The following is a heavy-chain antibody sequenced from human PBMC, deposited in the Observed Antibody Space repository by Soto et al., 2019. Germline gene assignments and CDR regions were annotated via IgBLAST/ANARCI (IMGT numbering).Heavy chain of an antibody. Sequence: PGGSLRLFCTASGFTFTSYAMSWVRQGPGKGLEWVSSRTGDLLYADSVKGRFTISRDNSRNTLYLQMNSLRTEDTAIYYCAKRSPSRTYYFDYWGKGTLVTVS. V-gene: IGHV3-23*01. CDR1: GFTFTSYA. CDR3: AKRSPSRTYYFDY. D-gene: IGHD1-1*01. CDR2: RTGDLL. J-gene: IGHJ4*02.